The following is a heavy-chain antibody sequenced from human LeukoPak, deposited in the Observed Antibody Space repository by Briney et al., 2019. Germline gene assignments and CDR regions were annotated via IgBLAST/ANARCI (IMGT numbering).Heavy chain of an antibody. J-gene: IGHJ4*02. D-gene: IGHD1-26*01. CDR1: GGSISSYY. Sequence: SETLSLTCTVSGGSISSYYWSWIRQPPGKGLEWIGYIYYSGSTNYNPSLKSRATISVDTSKNQFSLKLSSVTAADTAVYYCARGAVGAYDYWGQGTLVTVSS. V-gene: IGHV4-59*01. CDR3: ARGAVGAYDY. CDR2: IYYSGST.